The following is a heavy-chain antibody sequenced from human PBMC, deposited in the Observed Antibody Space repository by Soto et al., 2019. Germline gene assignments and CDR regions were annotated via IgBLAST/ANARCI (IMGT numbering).Heavy chain of an antibody. D-gene: IGHD6-19*01. J-gene: IGHJ4*02. CDR1: GFSLRDYAVG. CDR2: IYWNDNE. Sequence: QITLKESGPTLVKPTQTLTLTCTFSGFSLRDYAVGVGWIRQPPGKALEWLSFIYWNDNEYYSPSLRSRLTISKDTSKNQLVLTMTNIDPVDTATYYCAHGSGWLCDYWGQGTLVTVSS. V-gene: IGHV2-5*01. CDR3: AHGSGWLCDY.